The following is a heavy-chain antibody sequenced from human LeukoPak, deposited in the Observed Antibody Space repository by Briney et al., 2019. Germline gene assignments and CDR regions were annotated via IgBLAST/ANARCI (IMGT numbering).Heavy chain of an antibody. CDR2: ITPILGTV. CDR3: ARAKTTVTTIDWFDP. Sequence: GTSVKVSCKASGGTVITYGISWVRQAPGQGLEWMGGITPILGTVNYAQKFQGRVTITTDESTSTAYMELSSLRSEDTAVYYCARAKTTVTTIDWFDPGGQGTLVTVSS. D-gene: IGHD4-17*01. V-gene: IGHV1-69*05. J-gene: IGHJ5*02. CDR1: GGTVITYG.